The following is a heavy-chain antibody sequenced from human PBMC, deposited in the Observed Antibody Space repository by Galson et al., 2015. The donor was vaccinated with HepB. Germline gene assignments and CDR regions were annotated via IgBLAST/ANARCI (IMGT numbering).Heavy chain of an antibody. D-gene: IGHD5-18*01. CDR2: ISYDGSNK. CDR1: GFTFSSYA. Sequence: SLRLSCAASGFTFSSYAMHWVRQAPGKGLEWVAVISYDGSNKYYADSVKGRFTISRDNSKNTLYVHMNSLSAEDTAVYYCARALRSSGYSFDIDQWGQGTLVTVSS. CDR3: ARALRSSGYSFDIDQ. J-gene: IGHJ4*02. V-gene: IGHV3-30-3*01.